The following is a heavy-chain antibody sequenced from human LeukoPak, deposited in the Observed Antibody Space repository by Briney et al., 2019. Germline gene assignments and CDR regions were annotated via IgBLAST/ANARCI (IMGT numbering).Heavy chain of an antibody. Sequence: ASVKVSCKASGGTFSSYAISWVRQAPGQGLEWMGRIIPILGIANYAQKFQGRVTITADKSTSTAYMELSSLRSEDTAVYYCARVGPYGPGDYWGQGTLVTVSS. CDR2: IIPILGIA. CDR3: ARVGPYGPGDY. V-gene: IGHV1-69*04. J-gene: IGHJ4*02. D-gene: IGHD3-10*01. CDR1: GGTFSSYA.